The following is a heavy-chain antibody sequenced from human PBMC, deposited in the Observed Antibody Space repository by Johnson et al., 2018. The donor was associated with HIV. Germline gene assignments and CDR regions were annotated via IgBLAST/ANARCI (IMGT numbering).Heavy chain of an antibody. D-gene: IGHD3-16*01. CDR3: TREWGMITFGGVIPRNAFDI. CDR1: GFTFDDHA. Sequence: VQLVESGGVVVQPGGSLTLYCAASGFTFDDHAMHWVRQAPGKGLEWVSLISWDGGSTYYGDSVKGRFTVSRDNSKNSLYLQMNSLRAEDTAVYYCTREWGMITFGGVIPRNAFDIWGQGTMVTDSS. J-gene: IGHJ3*02. CDR2: ISWDGGST. V-gene: IGHV3-43D*03.